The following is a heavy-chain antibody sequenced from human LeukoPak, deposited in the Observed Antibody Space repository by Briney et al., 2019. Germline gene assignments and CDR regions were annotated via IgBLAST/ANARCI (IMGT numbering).Heavy chain of an antibody. CDR1: GFXFSSYS. J-gene: IGHJ5*02. D-gene: IGHD3-22*01. CDR3: ARRGYGSSGYTNWFDP. Sequence: GGSLRLSCAASGFXFSSYSINWVRQAPGKGLEWISYISSSSSTIYSADSVKGRFTISRDNAKNSLYLQMNSLRDEDTAVYYCARRGYGSSGYTNWFDPGAREPWSPSPQ. V-gene: IGHV3-48*02. CDR2: ISSSSSTI.